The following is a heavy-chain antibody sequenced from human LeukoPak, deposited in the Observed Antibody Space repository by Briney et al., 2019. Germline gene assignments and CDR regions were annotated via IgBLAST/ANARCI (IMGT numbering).Heavy chain of an antibody. Sequence: GGSPRLSCAASGFTFSSYAMHWVRQAPGKGLEWVAVISYDGSNKYYADSVKGRFTISRDNSKNTLYLQMNSLRAEDTAVYYCARATAQWLGDQPFDYWGQGTLVTVSS. V-gene: IGHV3-30*04. J-gene: IGHJ4*02. CDR1: GFTFSSYA. CDR3: ARATAQWLGDQPFDY. D-gene: IGHD6-19*01. CDR2: ISYDGSNK.